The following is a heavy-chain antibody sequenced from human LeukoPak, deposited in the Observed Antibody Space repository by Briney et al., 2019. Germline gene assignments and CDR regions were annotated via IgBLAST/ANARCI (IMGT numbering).Heavy chain of an antibody. D-gene: IGHD4-17*01. CDR3: ARDPYNGYYGDDYYYYMDV. CDR2: ITRVSIYT. Sequence: PGGSLRLSCAASGFTFSSHGMNWVRQAPGKGLEWVSSITRVSIYTFYADSMKGRFTISRDNAKNSLSLQMNSLRAEDTAVYYCARDPYNGYYGDDYYYYMDVWGKGTTVTISS. J-gene: IGHJ6*03. CDR1: GFTFSSHG. V-gene: IGHV3-21*01.